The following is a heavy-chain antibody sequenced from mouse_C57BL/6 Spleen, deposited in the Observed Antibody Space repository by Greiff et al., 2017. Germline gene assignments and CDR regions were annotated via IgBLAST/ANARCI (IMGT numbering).Heavy chain of an antibody. Sequence: QVQLQQPGAELVKPGASVKLSRKASGYTFTSYWMHWVKQRPGQGLEWIGMIHPNSGSTNYNEKFKSKATLTVDKSSSTAYMQLSSLTSEDSAVYYCAIDYGSSYGYFDVWGTGTTVTVSS. V-gene: IGHV1-64*01. J-gene: IGHJ1*03. CDR2: IHPNSGST. D-gene: IGHD1-1*01. CDR3: AIDYGSSYGYFDV. CDR1: GYTFTSYW.